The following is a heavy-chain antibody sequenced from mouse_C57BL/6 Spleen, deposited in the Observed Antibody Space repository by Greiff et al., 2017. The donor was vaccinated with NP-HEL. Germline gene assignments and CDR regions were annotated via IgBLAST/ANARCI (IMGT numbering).Heavy chain of an antibody. CDR3: ARGFITTVPLDY. CDR1: GYTFTSYW. J-gene: IGHJ2*01. D-gene: IGHD1-2*01. CDR2: IHPNSGST. Sequence: QVQLQQPGAELVKPGASVKLSCKASGYTFTSYWMHWVKQRPGQGLEWIGMIHPNSGSTNYNEKFKSKATLTVDKSSSTAYMQLSSLTSEDSAVYYCARGFITTVPLDYWGQGTTLTVSS. V-gene: IGHV1-64*01.